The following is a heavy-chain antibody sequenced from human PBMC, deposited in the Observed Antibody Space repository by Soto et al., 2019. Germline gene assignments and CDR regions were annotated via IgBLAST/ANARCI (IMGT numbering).Heavy chain of an antibody. V-gene: IGHV3-9*01. D-gene: IGHD3-3*01. CDR1: GFSFVDYA. CDR3: FKDEGVCNTISFKDAFDY. Sequence: EVQLAESVGGLVQPGRALRLSCEASGFSFVDYAMRWVRQVPGQGLEWVSGISWDGGYTGYADSVKGRFSISRANAKKALYLQMNRRRVEYTALDYCFKDEGVCNTISFKDAFDYWGQGTKVTVS. CDR2: ISWDGGYT. J-gene: IGHJ3*01.